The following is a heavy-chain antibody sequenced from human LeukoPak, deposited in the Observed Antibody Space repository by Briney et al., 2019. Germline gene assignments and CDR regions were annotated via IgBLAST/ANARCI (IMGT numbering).Heavy chain of an antibody. CDR3: ARSGIAVAGPLYYYYGMDV. V-gene: IGHV3-21*01. D-gene: IGHD6-19*01. J-gene: IGHJ6*02. CDR2: ISSSSSYI. Sequence: PGGSLRLSCAASGFTLSSYWMNWVRQAPGKGLEWVSSISSSSSYIYYADSVKGRFTISRDNAKNSLYLQMNSLRAEDTAVYYCARSGIAVAGPLYYYYGMDVWGQGTTVTVSS. CDR1: GFTLSSYW.